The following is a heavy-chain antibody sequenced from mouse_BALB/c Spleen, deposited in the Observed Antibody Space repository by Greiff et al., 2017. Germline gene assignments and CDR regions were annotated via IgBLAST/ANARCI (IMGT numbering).Heavy chain of an antibody. Sequence: EVQLVESGGGLVQPGGSLKLSCAASGFTFRSYGMSWVRQTPDKRLELVATINSNGGSTYYPDSVKGRFTISRDNAKNTLYLQMSSLKSEDTAMYYCARDHTTVEYFDVWGAGTTVTVSS. D-gene: IGHD1-1*01. J-gene: IGHJ1*01. CDR1: GFTFRSYG. V-gene: IGHV5-6-3*01. CDR2: INSNGGST. CDR3: ARDHTTVEYFDV.